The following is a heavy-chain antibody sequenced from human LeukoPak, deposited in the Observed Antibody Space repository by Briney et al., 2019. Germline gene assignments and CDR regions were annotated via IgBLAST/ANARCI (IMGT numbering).Heavy chain of an antibody. CDR3: ARGRLFWSGYYTYYFDY. Sequence: SETLSLTCAVYGGSFSGYYWSWIRQPPGKGLEWIGEINHSGSTNYNPSLKSRVTISVDTSKNQFSLRLSSVTAADTAVYYCARGRLFWSGYYTYYFDYWGQGTLVTVSS. CDR1: GGSFSGYY. V-gene: IGHV4-34*01. J-gene: IGHJ4*02. CDR2: INHSGST. D-gene: IGHD3-3*01.